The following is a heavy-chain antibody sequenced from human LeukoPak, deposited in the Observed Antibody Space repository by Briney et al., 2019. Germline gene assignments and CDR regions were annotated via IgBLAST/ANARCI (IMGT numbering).Heavy chain of an antibody. CDR3: ARDRYYASASYLLFDC. D-gene: IGHD3-10*01. CDR2: IYSDGST. Sequence: PGGSLRRSCAASGFTVSSNYMSWVRQTPGKGLEWASVIYSDGSTYYADSVKGRFTICRDNSKNALYLQMNSLRAEDTAVYYCARDRYYASASYLLFDCWGQGTLVTISS. J-gene: IGHJ4*02. V-gene: IGHV3-66*01. CDR1: GFTVSSNY.